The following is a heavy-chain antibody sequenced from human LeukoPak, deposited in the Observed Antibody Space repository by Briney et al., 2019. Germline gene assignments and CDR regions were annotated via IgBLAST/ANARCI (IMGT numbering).Heavy chain of an antibody. CDR1: GFTFSSYA. D-gene: IGHD6-19*01. Sequence: PGGSLRLSCAASGFTFSSYAMSWVRQAPGKGLEWLSVISDIGGSTYYADSVKGRFTISRDNSKNTVYLQLNSLRGDDTAVYYCAKRRICSGWYESSNCWAQRTLVTVSS. CDR3: AKRRICSGWYESSNC. J-gene: IGHJ4*02. CDR2: ISDIGGST. V-gene: IGHV3-23*01.